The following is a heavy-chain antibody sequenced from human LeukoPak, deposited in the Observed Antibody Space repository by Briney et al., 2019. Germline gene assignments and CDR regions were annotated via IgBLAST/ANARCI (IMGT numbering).Heavy chain of an antibody. V-gene: IGHV4-59*01. CDR2: IYYSGST. D-gene: IGHD3-10*01. CDR3: ARYPGLEGAGSKGAFDY. J-gene: IGHJ4*02. CDR1: GGSISSYY. Sequence: PSETLSLTCTVSGGSISSYYWSWIRQPPGRGLEWIGYIYYSGSTNYNPSLRSRVTISVDMSKNQFSPKLRSVTAADTAVYYCARYPGLEGAGSKGAFDYWGQGTLVTVSS.